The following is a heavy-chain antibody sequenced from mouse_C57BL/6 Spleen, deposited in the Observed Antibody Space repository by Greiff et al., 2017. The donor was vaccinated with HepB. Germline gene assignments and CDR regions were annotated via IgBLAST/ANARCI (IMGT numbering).Heavy chain of an antibody. CDR3: ARGGTTVVAPWYFDV. Sequence: VQLQQSGPGMVKPSQSLSLTCTVTGYSITSGYDWHWIRHFPGNKLEWMGYISYSGSTNYNPSLKSRISITHDTSKNHFFLKLNSVTTEDTATYYCARGGTTVVAPWYFDVWGTGTTVTVSS. D-gene: IGHD1-1*01. CDR1: GYSITSGYD. CDR2: ISYSGST. J-gene: IGHJ1*03. V-gene: IGHV3-1*01.